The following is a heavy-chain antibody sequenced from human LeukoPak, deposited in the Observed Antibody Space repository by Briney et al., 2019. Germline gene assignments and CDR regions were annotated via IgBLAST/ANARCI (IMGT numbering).Heavy chain of an antibody. Sequence: SETLSLTCAVSGESFSGYFWTWIRQPPGKGPEWIGKSNHFGSTDYNPSLKSRVTISVDTSKKQFSLNVRSVTDADTAVYFCARGRLQLWSFPLPYNHYAIDVWGQGTTVTVSS. V-gene: IGHV4-34*01. CDR1: GESFSGYF. D-gene: IGHD5-18*01. J-gene: IGHJ6*02. CDR2: SNHFGST. CDR3: ARGRLQLWSFPLPYNHYAIDV.